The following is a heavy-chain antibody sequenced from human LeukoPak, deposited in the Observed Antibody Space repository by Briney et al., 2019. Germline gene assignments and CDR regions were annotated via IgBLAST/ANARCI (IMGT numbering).Heavy chain of an antibody. D-gene: IGHD3-10*01. J-gene: IGHJ6*03. CDR1: GGTFSSYA. CDR3: ARQRFGSGSGLYYYYYYYMDV. Sequence: GASVKVSCKASGGTFSSYAISWVRQAPGQGLEWMGGIIPIFGTANYAQKFQGRVTITTDESTSTAYMELSSLRSEDTAVYYCARQRFGSGSGLYYYYYYYMDVWGKGTTVTASS. CDR2: IIPIFGTA. V-gene: IGHV1-69*05.